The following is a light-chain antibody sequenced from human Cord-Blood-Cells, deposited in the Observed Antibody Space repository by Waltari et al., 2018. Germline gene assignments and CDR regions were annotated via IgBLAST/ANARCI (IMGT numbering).Light chain of an antibody. CDR3: QQYGSSPPIT. CDR2: GAS. V-gene: IGKV3-20*01. J-gene: IGKJ4*01. Sequence: EFVLTQSPAPLSFLPGESATPPSRPSQSVSSSYLAWYQQKPGQAPRLLIYGASSRATGIPDRFSGSGSGTDFTLTISRLEPEDFAVYYCQQYGSSPPITFGGGTKVEIK. CDR1: QSVSSSY.